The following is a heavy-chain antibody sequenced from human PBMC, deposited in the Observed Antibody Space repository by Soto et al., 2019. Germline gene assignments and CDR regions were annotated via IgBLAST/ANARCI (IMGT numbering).Heavy chain of an antibody. V-gene: IGHV4-59*08. CDR2: IHYGGNT. J-gene: IGHJ4*02. Sequence: PSETLSLTCTVSGDSISGYYWSWIRQPPGKELEWLGYIHYGGNTNYNPSLKTRITISVDSSTNQFSLKLNSVTAADTAIYYCARRGDGYPYYFDYWGQGALVTVSS. CDR3: ARRGDGYPYYFDY. CDR1: GDSISGYY. D-gene: IGHD5-18*01.